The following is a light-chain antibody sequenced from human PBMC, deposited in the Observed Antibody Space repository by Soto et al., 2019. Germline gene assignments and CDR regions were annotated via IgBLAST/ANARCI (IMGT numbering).Light chain of an antibody. V-gene: IGLV1-40*01. CDR3: QSYDSSLSGNVV. Sequence: QSVLTQPPSVSGSPGQRVTISCTGSSSNIGAGYDVHWYQQLPGTAPKLLIYGNSNRPSAVPDRFSGSKSGTSASLAITGLQAEDEADYYCQSYDSSLSGNVVFGGGTKLTVL. J-gene: IGLJ2*01. CDR1: SSNIGAGYD. CDR2: GNS.